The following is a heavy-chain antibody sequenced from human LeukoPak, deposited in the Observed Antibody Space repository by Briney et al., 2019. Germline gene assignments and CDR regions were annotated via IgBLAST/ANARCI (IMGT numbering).Heavy chain of an antibody. D-gene: IGHD6-6*01. CDR3: ARVCSSSSGGYYYYMDV. CDR2: IYHSGST. CDR1: GYSISSGYY. Sequence: PSETLSLTCTVSGYSISSGYYWGWIRRPPGKGLEWIGSIYHSGSTYYNPSLKSRVTISVDTSKNQFSLKLSSVTAADTAVYYCARVCSSSSGGYYYYMDVWGKGTTVTVSS. J-gene: IGHJ6*03. V-gene: IGHV4-38-2*02.